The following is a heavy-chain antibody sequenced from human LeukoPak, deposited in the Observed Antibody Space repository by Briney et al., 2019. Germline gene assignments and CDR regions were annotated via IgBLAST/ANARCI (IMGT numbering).Heavy chain of an antibody. CDR2: IYYSGST. Sequence: SETLSLTCTVSGGSISSSSYYWSWIRQPPGKGLEWIGNIYYSGSTNYNPSLKSRVTISVDTSKNQFSLKLSSVTAADTAVYYCARQADASGPWDYMDVWGKGTTVTVSS. V-gene: IGHV4-61*05. J-gene: IGHJ6*03. D-gene: IGHD3-3*01. CDR1: GGSISSSSYY. CDR3: ARQADASGPWDYMDV.